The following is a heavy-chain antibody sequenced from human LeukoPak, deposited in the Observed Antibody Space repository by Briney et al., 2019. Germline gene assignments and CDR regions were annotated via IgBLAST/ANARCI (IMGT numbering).Heavy chain of an antibody. CDR1: GFTSSGSA. D-gene: IGHD6-13*01. CDR3: TRHPVAAANYGMDV. V-gene: IGHV3-73*01. J-gene: IGHJ6*02. CDR2: IRSKANSYAT. Sequence: GGSLRLSCAASGFTSSGSAMHWVRQASGKGLEWVGRIRSKANSYATAYAASVEGRFTISRDDSKNTAYLQMNSLKTEDTAVYYCTRHPVAAANYGMDVWGQGTTVTVSS.